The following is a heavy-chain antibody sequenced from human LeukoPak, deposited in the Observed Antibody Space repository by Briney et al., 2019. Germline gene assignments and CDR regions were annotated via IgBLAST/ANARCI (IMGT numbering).Heavy chain of an antibody. V-gene: IGHV4-59*08. J-gene: IGHJ4*02. Sequence: SETLSLTCTVSGGSISSYYWSWFRQPPGKGLEWIGYIYYSGSTNYNPSLKSRVTISVDTSKNQFSLKLSSVTAADTAVYYCARFWGSWAVFDYWGQGTLVTVSS. D-gene: IGHD3-16*01. CDR3: ARFWGSWAVFDY. CDR2: IYYSGST. CDR1: GGSISSYY.